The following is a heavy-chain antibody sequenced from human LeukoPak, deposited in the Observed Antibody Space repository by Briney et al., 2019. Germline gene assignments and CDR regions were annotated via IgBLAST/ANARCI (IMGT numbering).Heavy chain of an antibody. CDR1: GYTFTGYY. J-gene: IGHJ3*02. Sequence: ASVTVSCKASGYTFTGYYMHWVRQAPGQGLEWMGWINPNSGGTNYEQKFQGRVTMTRDTYITTAYMELSSLRSDDTAVYYCSKGFGAFDIWGQGTMVTVSS. D-gene: IGHD3-3*01. CDR2: INPNSGGT. CDR3: SKGFGAFDI. V-gene: IGHV1-2*02.